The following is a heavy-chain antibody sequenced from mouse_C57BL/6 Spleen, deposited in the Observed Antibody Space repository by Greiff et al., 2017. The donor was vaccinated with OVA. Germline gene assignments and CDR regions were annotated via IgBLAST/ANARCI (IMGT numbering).Heavy chain of an antibody. D-gene: IGHD1-1*01. CDR1: GYTFTDYY. V-gene: IGHV1-26*01. CDR2: INPNNGGT. CDR3: ARRRTVVPRYFDV. J-gene: IGHJ1*03. Sequence: VQLQQSGPELVKPGASVKISCKASGYTFTDYYMNWVKQSHGQSLEWIGDINPNNGGTSYNQKFKGKATLTVDKSSSTAYMELRSLTSEDSAVYDCARRRTVVPRYFDVWGTGTTVTVSS.